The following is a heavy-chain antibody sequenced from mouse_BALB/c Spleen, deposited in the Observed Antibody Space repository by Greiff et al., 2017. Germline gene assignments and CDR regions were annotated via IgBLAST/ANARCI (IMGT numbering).Heavy chain of an antibody. CDR2: ISSGSSTI. CDR1: GFTFSSFG. Sequence: DVHLVESGGGLVQPGGSRKLSCAASGFTFSSFGMPWVRQAPEKGLEWVAYISSGSSTIYYADTVKGRFTISRDNPKNTLFLQMTSLRSEDTAMYYCARREDYAMDYWGQGTSVTVSS. J-gene: IGHJ4*01. CDR3: ARREDYAMDY. V-gene: IGHV5-17*02.